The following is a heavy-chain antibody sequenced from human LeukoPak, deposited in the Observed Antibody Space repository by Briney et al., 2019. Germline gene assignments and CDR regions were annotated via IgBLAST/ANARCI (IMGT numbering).Heavy chain of an antibody. V-gene: IGHV3-11*01. CDR1: GFTSGASY. D-gene: IGHD6-25*01. J-gene: IGHJ4*02. CDR2: ISSSGSTI. Sequence: PGGPLRLSFAASGFTSGASYMSWIPQPPGKGLEWVSYISSSGSTIYYADSVKGRFTISRDNAKNSLYLQMNSLRAEDTAVYYCASSVDWGQGTLVTVSS. CDR3: ASSVD.